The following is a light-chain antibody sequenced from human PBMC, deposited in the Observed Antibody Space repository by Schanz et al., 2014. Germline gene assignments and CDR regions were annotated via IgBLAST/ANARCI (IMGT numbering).Light chain of an antibody. Sequence: QSALTQPASVSGSPGQSITVSCTASSSDVGGYTSVSWYQQYPGKVPKLLIYDVSIRPSGVSNRFFGSKSGNTASLTISGLQAEDEADYYCSSYTISNTLLFGGGTKLT. J-gene: IGLJ3*02. CDR2: DVS. CDR1: SSDVGGYTS. V-gene: IGLV2-14*03. CDR3: SSYTISNTLL.